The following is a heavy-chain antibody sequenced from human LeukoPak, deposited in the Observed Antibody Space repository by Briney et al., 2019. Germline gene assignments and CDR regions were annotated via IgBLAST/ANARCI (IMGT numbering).Heavy chain of an antibody. V-gene: IGHV4-34*01. D-gene: IGHD3-3*01. CDR1: GFTFSSYA. J-gene: IGHJ4*02. Sequence: GSLRLSCAASGFTFSSYAMSWIRQPPGKGLEWIGEINHSGSTNYNPSLKSRVTISVDTSKNQFSLKLSSVTAADTAVYYCARYYDFWSGYPPFGYWGQGTLATVSS. CDR2: INHSGST. CDR3: ARYYDFWSGYPPFGY.